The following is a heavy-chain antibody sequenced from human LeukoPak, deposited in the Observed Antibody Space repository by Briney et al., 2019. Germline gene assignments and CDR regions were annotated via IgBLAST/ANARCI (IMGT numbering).Heavy chain of an antibody. CDR1: GYSFTSYW. J-gene: IGHJ4*02. D-gene: IGHD3-16*01. Sequence: GESLKISCKGSGYSFTSYWIGWVRQMPGKGLEWMGIIYPGDSDTRYSPSFQGQITISADKSISTASLQWSSLKASDTAMYYCARLSAVPRGEFDYWGQGTLVTVSS. V-gene: IGHV5-51*01. CDR3: ARLSAVPRGEFDY. CDR2: IYPGDSDT.